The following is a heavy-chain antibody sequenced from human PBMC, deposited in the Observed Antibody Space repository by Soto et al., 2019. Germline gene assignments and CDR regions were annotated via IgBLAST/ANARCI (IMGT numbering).Heavy chain of an antibody. CDR2: IIPSTGST. V-gene: IGHV1-69*12. CDR1: GGTFSTYA. D-gene: IGHD6-13*01. Sequence: QVQLVQSGAEVKKPGSSVKVSCKAFGGTFSTYAVSWVRQAPGQGLEWVGGIIPSTGSTNHAQKFQGRVTITADESTRTVYMELTSLRSDDTAVYYCAGGGSSSDYWGQGTLVTVSS. J-gene: IGHJ4*02. CDR3: AGGGSSSDY.